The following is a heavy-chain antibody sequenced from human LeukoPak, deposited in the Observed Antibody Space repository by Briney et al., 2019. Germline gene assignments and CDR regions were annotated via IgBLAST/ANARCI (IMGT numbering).Heavy chain of an antibody. V-gene: IGHV5-10-1*01. CDR3: ARQPLDYYGLDV. J-gene: IGHJ6*02. CDR1: GYSFTSYW. CDR2: IAPSDSYT. Sequence: GESLKISCKGSGYSFTSYWINWVRQMPRIRLEWMGRIAPSDSYTNYSPSLQGHVTISADKSISTAYLQWSSLKASDTAMYYCARQPLDYYGLDVWGQGTTVTVSS.